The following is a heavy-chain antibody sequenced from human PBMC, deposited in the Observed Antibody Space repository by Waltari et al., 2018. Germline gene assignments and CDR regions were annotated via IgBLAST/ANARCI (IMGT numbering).Heavy chain of an antibody. CDR2: IYPGDSDT. CDR1: GYGFDSYW. CDR3: ARRFMTGEGLTLNWLDP. D-gene: IGHD3-16*01. J-gene: IGHJ5*02. V-gene: IGHV5-51*01. Sequence: VQLVQSGAEVKKPGESLRISCRDSGYGFDSYWIAWVRQRPGKGLEWMGYIYPGDSDTRYNPSFQGQVTISADRSVTTVYLQWSSLKTSDSGIYYCARRFMTGEGLTLNWLDPWGQGTLVTVSS.